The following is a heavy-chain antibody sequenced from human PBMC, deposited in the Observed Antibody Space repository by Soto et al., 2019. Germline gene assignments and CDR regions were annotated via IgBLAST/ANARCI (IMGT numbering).Heavy chain of an antibody. D-gene: IGHD3-22*01. CDR1: GYTFTSYA. V-gene: IGHV1-58*02. CDR2: IIVGNGNT. Sequence: GASVKGSCKGSGYTFTSYAMHWVRQAPGQRLEWIGWIIVGNGNTNYAQKFQERVTITRDTSTSTAYMELSSLRSEDTAVYYCAATYYYDSSGYYYYYYGMDVWGQGTTVTVSS. J-gene: IGHJ6*02. CDR3: AATYYYDSSGYYYYYYGMDV.